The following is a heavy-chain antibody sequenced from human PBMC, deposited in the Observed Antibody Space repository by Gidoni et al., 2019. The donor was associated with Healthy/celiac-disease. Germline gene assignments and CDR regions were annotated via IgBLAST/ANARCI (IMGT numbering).Heavy chain of an antibody. CDR3: ARAGEMGYCSGGSCYFDY. D-gene: IGHD2-15*01. CDR2: IWYDGSNK. Sequence: QVQLVESGGGVVQPGRSLRLCCAASGFTFSSYGLHWVRQAPGKGLEWVAVIWYDGSNKYYADSVKGRFTISRDNSKNTLYLQMNSLRAEDTAVYYCARAGEMGYCSGGSCYFDYWGQGTLVTVSS. V-gene: IGHV3-33*01. CDR1: GFTFSSYG. J-gene: IGHJ4*02.